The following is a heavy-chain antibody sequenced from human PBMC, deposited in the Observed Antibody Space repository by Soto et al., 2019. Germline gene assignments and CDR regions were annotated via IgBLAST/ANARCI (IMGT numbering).Heavy chain of an antibody. CDR1: GFTFSSNA. V-gene: IGHV3-30-3*01. CDR3: PRDYGLVATLSRSFHGMDV. D-gene: IGHD5-12*01. J-gene: IGHJ6*02. CDR2: LSYGGSNK. Sequence: GGSLRLSCAASGFTFSSNAMHWVRQSPGKGLEGVAVLSYGGSNKYYADSVKGRFTISRDNSKNTLYLQMNSLRAEDTALSYCPRDYGLVATLSRSFHGMDVWGQGTTVTVSS.